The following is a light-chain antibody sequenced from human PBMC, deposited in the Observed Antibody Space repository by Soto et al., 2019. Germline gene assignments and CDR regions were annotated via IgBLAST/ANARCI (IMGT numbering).Light chain of an antibody. CDR1: QSVSSSY. Sequence: EIVLTQSPGTLSLSPGERATLSCRASQSVSSSYLAWYQQKPGQAPRLLIYGASIKATGIPDRFSGSGSGTDITLTISRLEPEDFEVYYCQQYGSPYTFGQGTKLEIK. V-gene: IGKV3-20*01. CDR2: GAS. J-gene: IGKJ2*01. CDR3: QQYGSPYT.